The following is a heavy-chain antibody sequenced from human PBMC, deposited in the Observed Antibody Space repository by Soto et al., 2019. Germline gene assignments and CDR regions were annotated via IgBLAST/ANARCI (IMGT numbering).Heavy chain of an antibody. D-gene: IGHD3-3*01. CDR2: IDNSGST. J-gene: IGHJ4*02. CDR3: ARGGQDFWSGPFDY. Sequence: SETLSLTCTVSGGSISNYFCNWIRQPAGKGLERIGRIDNSGSTNYNPSLKSRITMSADTSRNQFSLKLNSVTAADTAVYYCARGGQDFWSGPFDYWGQGALVTVSS. V-gene: IGHV4-4*07. CDR1: GGSISNYF.